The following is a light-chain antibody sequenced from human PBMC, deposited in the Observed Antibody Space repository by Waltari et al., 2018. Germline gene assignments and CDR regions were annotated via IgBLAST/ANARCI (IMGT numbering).Light chain of an antibody. V-gene: IGKV3-20*01. CDR2: HAS. Sequence: ENVLTQSPGTLSLSPGERATLSCRASQGVGKYLAWYQQRPGQAPRLLLYHASIRATGIPDRFSCSGVGTDFSLTISRLEPEDFAVYYCQKYDFLPATFGQGTTVEIK. CDR1: QGVGKY. CDR3: QKYDFLPAT. J-gene: IGKJ1*01.